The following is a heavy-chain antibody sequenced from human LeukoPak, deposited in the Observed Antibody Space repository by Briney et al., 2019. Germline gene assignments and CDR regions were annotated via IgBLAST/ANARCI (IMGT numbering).Heavy chain of an antibody. CDR1: GFTFSSYW. CDR3: ARGGYSRYYYGMDV. CDR2: INSDGSST. J-gene: IGHJ6*02. D-gene: IGHD6-13*01. Sequence: GGSLRLSCAASGFTFSSYWMRWVRQAPGKGLVWVSRINSDGSSTSHADSVKGRFTISRDNAKNTLYLQMNSLRAEDTAVYYCARGGYSRYYYGMDVWGQGTTVTVSS. V-gene: IGHV3-74*01.